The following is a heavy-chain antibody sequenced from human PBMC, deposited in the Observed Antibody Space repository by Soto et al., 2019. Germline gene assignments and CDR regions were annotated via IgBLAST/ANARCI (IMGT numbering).Heavy chain of an antibody. J-gene: IGHJ4*02. Sequence: ASVKVSCKSSGYTFTSYAMHWVRQAPGQRPEWMGWINAGNGNTKYSQKFQGRVTITRDTSASTAYMELSSLTSEDTAIYYCARGPTYPLDYWGQGTLVTVSS. CDR1: GYTFTSYA. V-gene: IGHV1-3*01. CDR3: ARGPTYPLDY. CDR2: INAGNGNT. D-gene: IGHD2-2*01.